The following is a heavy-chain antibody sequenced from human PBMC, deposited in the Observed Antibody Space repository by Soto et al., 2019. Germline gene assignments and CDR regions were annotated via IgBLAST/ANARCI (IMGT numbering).Heavy chain of an antibody. J-gene: IGHJ4*02. CDR2: ISAGGSDT. D-gene: IGHD2-2*01. V-gene: IGHV3-23*01. CDR3: ASVPIWCGSSSCYTEGFDS. Sequence: EVQLLDSGGGWVQPGGSLRLSCVASGFVFSDYAMSWVRQAPGKGLEWVSAISAGGSDTYYADSVKGRFTVSRVNSKNTLYLHMNTLRAEDTAIYYCASVPIWCGSSSCYTEGFDSWGQGNLVTVSS. CDR1: GFVFSDYA.